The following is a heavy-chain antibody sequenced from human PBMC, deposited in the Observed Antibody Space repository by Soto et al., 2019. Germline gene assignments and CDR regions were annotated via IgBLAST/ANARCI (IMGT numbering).Heavy chain of an antibody. Sequence: ASVKVSCKASGYTFTGYYIHWVRQAPGQGLEWMGWINPNSGGTNYVKKFQGRVTMTRDTSMSTAYMELSSLRSEDTAVYYCARGIKYGDYSRWFDPWGPGTLVTVSS. CDR2: INPNSGGT. CDR3: ARGIKYGDYSRWFDP. J-gene: IGHJ5*02. V-gene: IGHV1-2*02. CDR1: GYTFTGYY. D-gene: IGHD4-17*01.